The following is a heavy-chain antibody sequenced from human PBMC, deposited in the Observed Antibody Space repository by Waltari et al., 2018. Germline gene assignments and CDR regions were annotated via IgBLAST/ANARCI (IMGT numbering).Heavy chain of an antibody. D-gene: IGHD5-18*01. J-gene: IGHJ4*02. CDR3: SRSPAGYSRSDY. V-gene: IGHV3-74*01. CDR1: GFAFSSHW. Sequence: EVRLEESGGGLVQPGVSLRLSCAASGFAFSSHWMHWVRQAPGKGLVWVSRIDDGGSGTTYADSVMGRFTISRDNAKNTVYLEMNSLRAEDTAVYYCSRSPAGYSRSDYWGQGTLVTVSS. CDR2: IDDGGSGT.